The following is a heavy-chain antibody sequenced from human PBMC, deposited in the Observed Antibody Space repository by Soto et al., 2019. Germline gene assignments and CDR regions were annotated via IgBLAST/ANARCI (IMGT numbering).Heavy chain of an antibody. CDR2: IYSGGYT. CDR1: GFTVSNNY. Sequence: EVQLVESGGGLIQPGGSLRLSCAVSGFTVSNNYMSWVRQAPGKGLEGVSVIYSGGYTAYGDSVKGRFTISRDNSKTTLSLQLNSLGDDARAVFSGATRAGGGGYWGQGTLVTVSS. CDR3: ATRAGGGGY. D-gene: IGHD3-10*01. V-gene: IGHV3-53*01. J-gene: IGHJ4*02.